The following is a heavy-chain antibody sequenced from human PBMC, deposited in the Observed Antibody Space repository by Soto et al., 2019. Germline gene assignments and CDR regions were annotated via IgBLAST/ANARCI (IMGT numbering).Heavy chain of an antibody. D-gene: IGHD2-2*01. J-gene: IGHJ6*02. CDR3: ARGDVVVPAAKYYYYGMDV. Sequence: ASVKVSCKASGYTFTGYYMHWVRQAPGQGLEWMGWINPNSGGTNYAQKFQGRVTMTRDTSISTAYMELSRLRSDDTAVYYGARGDVVVPAAKYYYYGMDVWGQGPTVTGSS. V-gene: IGHV1-2*02. CDR1: GYTFTGYY. CDR2: INPNSGGT.